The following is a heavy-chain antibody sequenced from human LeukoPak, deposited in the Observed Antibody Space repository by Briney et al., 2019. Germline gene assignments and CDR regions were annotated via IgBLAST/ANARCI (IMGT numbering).Heavy chain of an antibody. Sequence: GESWKISCKGSGYSFTTYWISGVGQMPGKGLEWMGIIYPGDSDTRYSPSLHGQVTISADKSNRTAYLQWSSLKASDTAMYYCARRDYGGKHFDYWGQGTLVAVSP. CDR1: GYSFTTYW. D-gene: IGHD4-23*01. V-gene: IGHV5-51*01. CDR2: IYPGDSDT. CDR3: ARRDYGGKHFDY. J-gene: IGHJ4*02.